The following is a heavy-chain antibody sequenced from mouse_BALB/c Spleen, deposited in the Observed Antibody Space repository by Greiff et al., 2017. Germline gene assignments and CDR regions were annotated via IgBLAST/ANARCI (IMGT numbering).Heavy chain of an antibody. Sequence: EVQVVESGGDLVKPGGSLKLSCAASGFTFSSYGMSWVRQTPDKRLEWVATISSGGSYTYYPDSVKGRFTISRDNAKNTLYLQMSSLKSEDTAMYYCARDYCGSSYDFDYWGQGTTLTVSS. CDR3: ARDYCGSSYDFDY. CDR2: ISSGGSYT. V-gene: IGHV5-6*01. J-gene: IGHJ2*01. CDR1: GFTFSSYG. D-gene: IGHD1-1*01.